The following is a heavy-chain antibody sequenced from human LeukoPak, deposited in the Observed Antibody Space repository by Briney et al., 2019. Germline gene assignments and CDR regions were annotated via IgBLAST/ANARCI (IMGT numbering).Heavy chain of an antibody. Sequence: GASVKVSCKASGGTFSSYAISWVRQAPGQGLEWMGRIIPIFGTANYAQKFQGRVTITTDESTSTAYMELSSLRSEDTAVYYCARGLLDGWEWLTPYYYYYMDVWGKGTTVTVSS. CDR2: IIPIFGTA. CDR3: ARGLLDGWEWLTPYYYYYMDV. V-gene: IGHV1-69*05. J-gene: IGHJ6*03. D-gene: IGHD6-19*01. CDR1: GGTFSSYA.